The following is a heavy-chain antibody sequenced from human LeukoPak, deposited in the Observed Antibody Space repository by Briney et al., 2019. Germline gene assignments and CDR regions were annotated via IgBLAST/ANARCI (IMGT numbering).Heavy chain of an antibody. CDR1: GGSFSGYY. J-gene: IGHJ6*02. CDR3: ARGYNSGIVVVPAAIGKGYYYYGMDV. Sequence: SETLSLTCAVYGGSFSGYYWSWIRQPPGKGLEWIGEINHSGSTNYNPSLKSRVTISVDTSKNQFSLKLSSVTAADTAVYYCARGYNSGIVVVPAAIGKGYYYYGMDVWGQGTTVTVSS. V-gene: IGHV4-34*01. D-gene: IGHD2-2*02. CDR2: INHSGST.